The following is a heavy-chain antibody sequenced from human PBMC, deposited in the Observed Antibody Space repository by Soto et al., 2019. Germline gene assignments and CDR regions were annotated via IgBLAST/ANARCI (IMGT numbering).Heavy chain of an antibody. CDR2: ISSNGGST. V-gene: IGHV3-64D*08. CDR1: GFTFSSYA. J-gene: IGHJ4*02. D-gene: IGHD1-26*01. Sequence: GGSLRLSCSASGFTFSSYAMHWVRQAPGKGLEYVSAISSNGGSTYYADSVKGRFTISRDNSKNTLYLQMSSLRAEDTAVYYCVKDHKKRWELLRGAGGFDYWGQGTLVTVFS. CDR3: VKDHKKRWELLRGAGGFDY.